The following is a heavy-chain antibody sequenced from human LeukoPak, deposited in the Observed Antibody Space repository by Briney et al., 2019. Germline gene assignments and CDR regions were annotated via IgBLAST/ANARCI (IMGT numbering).Heavy chain of an antibody. CDR2: INPSAGST. CDR1: GYTFTIYY. J-gene: IGHJ3*02. CDR3: ARDQQWLITGEDFFDI. Sequence: ASVKVSCKASGYTFTIYYMHWVRQAPGQGLEWVGIINPSAGSTSYAQKFQGRITMTGDTSTSTVYMELSSLRSEDTAVYYCARDQQWLITGEDFFDIWGQGTMVTVSS. D-gene: IGHD6-19*01. V-gene: IGHV1-46*01.